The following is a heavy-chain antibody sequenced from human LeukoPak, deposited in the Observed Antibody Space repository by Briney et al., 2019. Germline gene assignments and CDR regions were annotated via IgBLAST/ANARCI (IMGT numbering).Heavy chain of an antibody. Sequence: ETSLKPSCPAPALTFSAFALQWVRPPSGPEPEWVGHISSNAHHYPTASAASVRGWFRITRDDSKNTAYLQMNSLKTEDTDVYYCAGWKGGDDCWGQGALVTVSS. CDR3: AGWKGGDDC. V-gene: IGHV3-73*01. CDR1: ALTFSAFA. CDR2: ISSNAHHYPT. D-gene: IGHD1-1*01. J-gene: IGHJ4*02.